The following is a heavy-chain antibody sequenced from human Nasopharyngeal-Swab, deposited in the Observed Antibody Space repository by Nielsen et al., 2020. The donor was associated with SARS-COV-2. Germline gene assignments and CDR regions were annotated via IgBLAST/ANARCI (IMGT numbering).Heavy chain of an antibody. J-gene: IGHJ3*02. V-gene: IGHV4-61*01. CDR2: IYYSGST. CDR3: ARDNTVVTSEGVDI. D-gene: IGHD4-23*01. Sequence: GSLRLSCTVSGGSVSSGSYYWSWIRQPPGKGLEWIGYIYYSGSTNYNPSLKSRVTISVDTSKNQFSLKLSSVTAADTAVYYCARDNTVVTSEGVDIWGQGTIVTVSS. CDR1: GGSVSSGSYY.